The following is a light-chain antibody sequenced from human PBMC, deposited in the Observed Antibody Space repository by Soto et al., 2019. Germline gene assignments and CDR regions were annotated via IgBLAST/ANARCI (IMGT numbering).Light chain of an antibody. V-gene: IGLV2-14*03. J-gene: IGLJ1*01. CDR3: SSYTSSSTLSV. Sequence: QSALTQPASVSGSPGQSITISCTGTSSDVGGYNYVSWYQQHPGKAPKLMISDVSDRPSGVSNRFSGSKSGNTASLTISGLQAEDEADYYCSSYTSSSTLSVFGTGTKLTGL. CDR2: DVS. CDR1: SSDVGGYNY.